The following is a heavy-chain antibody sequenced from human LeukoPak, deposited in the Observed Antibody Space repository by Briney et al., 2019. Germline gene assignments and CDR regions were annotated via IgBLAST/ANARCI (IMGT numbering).Heavy chain of an antibody. J-gene: IGHJ4*02. CDR2: ISYDGSNK. D-gene: IGHD2-15*01. CDR3: AKVFRAIGYCSGGSCPFDY. CDR1: GFTFSNYA. Sequence: PGGSLRLSCAASGFTFSNYAMHWVRQAPGKGLEWVAVISYDGSNKYYADSVKGRFTISRDNSKNTLYLQMNSLRAEDTAVYYCAKVFRAIGYCSGGSCPFDYWGQGTLVTVSS. V-gene: IGHV3-30*04.